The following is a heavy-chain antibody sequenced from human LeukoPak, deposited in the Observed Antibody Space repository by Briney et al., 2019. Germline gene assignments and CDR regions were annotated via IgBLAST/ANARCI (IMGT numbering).Heavy chain of an antibody. CDR1: VFTFSNVW. CDR2: IRSNSDGGTI. J-gene: IGHJ6*02. CDR3: TRGSFRTTGDSYRYGMDV. Sequence: PGGSLRLSGATSVFTFSNVWMNWVRQAPGKGLEWVGRIRSNSDGGTIDYAAPVKGRFTLSRDDSKTTLYLQMNSLQTEDTAVYYCTRGSFRTTGDSYRYGMDVWGQGTTVTVSS. V-gene: IGHV3-15*01. D-gene: IGHD3/OR15-3a*01.